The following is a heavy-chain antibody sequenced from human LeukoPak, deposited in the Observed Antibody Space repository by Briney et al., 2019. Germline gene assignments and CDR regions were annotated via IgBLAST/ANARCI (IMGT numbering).Heavy chain of an antibody. J-gene: IGHJ3*02. CDR2: MYYSGRT. D-gene: IGHD2-2*02. CDR3: ARQATYCSSTSCYKAVDAFDI. V-gene: IGHV4-39*01. Sequence: PSETLSLTCTVSGGSISSSSYYWGWIRQPPGKGLEGIGSMYYSGRTYYNPSLKSRVTISVDTSKNQFSLKLRSATAADTAVYYCARQATYCSSTSCYKAVDAFDICGQGTMVTVSS. CDR1: GGSISSSSYY.